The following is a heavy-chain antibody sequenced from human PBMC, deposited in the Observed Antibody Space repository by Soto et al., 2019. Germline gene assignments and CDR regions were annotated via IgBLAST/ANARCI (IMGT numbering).Heavy chain of an antibody. CDR3: ARDLAWYYDFWSGLDYYMDV. V-gene: IGHV3-7*01. D-gene: IGHD3-3*01. CDR2: IKQDGSEK. J-gene: IGHJ6*03. Sequence: GGSLRLSCAASGFTFSSYWMSWFRQAPGKGLEWVANIKQDGSEKYYVDSVKGRFTISRDNAKNSLYLQMNSLRAEDTAVYYCARDLAWYYDFWSGLDYYMDVWGKGTTVTVSS. CDR1: GFTFSSYW.